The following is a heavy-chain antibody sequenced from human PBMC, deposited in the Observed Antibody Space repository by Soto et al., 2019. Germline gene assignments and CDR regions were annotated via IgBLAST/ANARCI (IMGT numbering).Heavy chain of an antibody. V-gene: IGHV4-61*08. CDR2: TYYNGDT. J-gene: IGHJ4*02. Sequence: SETLSLTCTVSDDSFRGADYYWSWIRQPLGKGPEWIGYTYYNGDTKYNPALKSRVTMSVDTSKNQFSLRLSSVTAADTAVYFCARGPAYIDGWRTFDFWGRGILVTVSS. CDR1: DDSFRGADYY. CDR3: ARGPAYIDGWRTFDF. D-gene: IGHD6-19*01.